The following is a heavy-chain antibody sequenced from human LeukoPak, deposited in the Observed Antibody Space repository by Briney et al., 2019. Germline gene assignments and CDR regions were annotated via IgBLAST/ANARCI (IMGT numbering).Heavy chain of an antibody. D-gene: IGHD6-6*01. CDR3: ARFHGRPSIAPLRRKVEYYFDY. CDR1: GFTFSTYW. J-gene: IGHJ4*02. V-gene: IGHV3-7*01. Sequence: GGSLRLSCSASGFTFSTYWMSWVRQAPGKGLEWVANIKQDGSKKYYVDSVKGRFTISRDNAKNSLYLQMNSLRAADTAVYYCARFHGRPSIAPLRRKVEYYFDYWGQGTLVTVSS. CDR2: IKQDGSKK.